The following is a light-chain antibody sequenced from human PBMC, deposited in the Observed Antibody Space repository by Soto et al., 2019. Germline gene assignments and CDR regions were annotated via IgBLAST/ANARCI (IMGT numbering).Light chain of an antibody. CDR1: SSNIGAGYE. CDR3: QSYDTSLRGRV. Sequence: QSVLVQPPSVSGAPGRTVIISCTGSSSNIGAGYEVHWYQQLPRTAPRLLIYGNKYRPSGVPDRFSGSKSGTSASLAITGLQPEDEADYYCQSYDTSLRGRVFGGGTKLTVL. CDR2: GNK. J-gene: IGLJ3*02. V-gene: IGLV1-40*01.